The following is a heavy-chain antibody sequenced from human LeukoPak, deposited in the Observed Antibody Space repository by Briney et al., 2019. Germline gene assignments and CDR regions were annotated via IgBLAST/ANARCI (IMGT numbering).Heavy chain of an antibody. CDR2: ISSSSSYI. Sequence: GGSLRLSCAASGFTFSSYSMNWVRQAPGKGLEWVSSISSSSSYIYYADSVKGRFTISRDNAKNSLYLQMNSLRAEDTAVYYCARDWSSSWSHDALDIWGQGTMVTVSS. J-gene: IGHJ3*02. CDR1: GFTFSSYS. V-gene: IGHV3-21*01. CDR3: ARDWSSSWSHDALDI. D-gene: IGHD6-13*01.